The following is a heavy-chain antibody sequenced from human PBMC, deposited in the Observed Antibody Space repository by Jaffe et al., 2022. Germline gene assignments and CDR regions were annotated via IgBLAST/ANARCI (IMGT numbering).Heavy chain of an antibody. CDR2: IYHSGST. CDR3: ASASGSYYLPLGEFDY. D-gene: IGHD1-26*01. V-gene: IGHV4-38-2*01. CDR1: GYSISSGYY. J-gene: IGHJ4*02. Sequence: QVQLQESGPGLVKPSETLSLTCAVSGYSISSGYYWGWIRQPPGKGLEWIGSIYHSGSTYYNPSLKSRVTISVDTSKNQFSLKLSSVTAADTAVYYCASASGSYYLPLGEFDYWGQGTLVTVSS.